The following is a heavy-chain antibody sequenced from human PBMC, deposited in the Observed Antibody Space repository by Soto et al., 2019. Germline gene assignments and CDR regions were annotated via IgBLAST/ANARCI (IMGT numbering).Heavy chain of an antibody. V-gene: IGHV5-10-1*01. D-gene: IGHD5-12*01. CDR2: IDPSDSYT. Sequence: GESLKISCKGSGYRFSSFTSYWISWVRQMPGKGLEWMGRIDPSDSYTKYSPSFQGHVTISVDKSTSAAYLQWSSLKASDTAVYYCARDEGVASGNWGQGTLVTVSS. CDR1: GYRFSSFTSYW. CDR3: ARDEGVASGN. J-gene: IGHJ4*02.